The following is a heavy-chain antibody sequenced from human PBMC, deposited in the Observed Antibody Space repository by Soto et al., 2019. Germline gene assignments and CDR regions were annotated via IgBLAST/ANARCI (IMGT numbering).Heavy chain of an antibody. D-gene: IGHD6-13*01. CDR3: ARVYVDPTPSSPRPFDY. J-gene: IGHJ4*02. V-gene: IGHV4-31*03. CDR2: IYYSGST. Sequence: QVQLQESGPGLVKPSQTLSLTCTVSGGSISSGGYYWSWIRQHPGKGLEWIGYIYYSGSTYYNPSLKRRVTISVDTSKNQFSLKLSSVTAADTAVYYCARVYVDPTPSSPRPFDYWGQGTLVTVSS. CDR1: GGSISSGGYY.